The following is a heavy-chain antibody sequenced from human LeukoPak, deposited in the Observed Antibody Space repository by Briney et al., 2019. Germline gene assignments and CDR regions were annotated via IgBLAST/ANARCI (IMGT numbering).Heavy chain of an antibody. CDR1: GGSISSSSYY. J-gene: IGHJ4*02. CDR3: ARAGFLEWLLED. V-gene: IGHV4-39*07. D-gene: IGHD3-3*01. CDR2: IYYSGST. Sequence: PSETLSLTCTVSGGSISSSSYYWGWIRQPPGKGLEWIGSIYYSGSTYYNPSLKSRVTISVDTSKNQFSLKLSSVTAADTAVYYCARAGFLEWLLEDWGQGTLVTVSS.